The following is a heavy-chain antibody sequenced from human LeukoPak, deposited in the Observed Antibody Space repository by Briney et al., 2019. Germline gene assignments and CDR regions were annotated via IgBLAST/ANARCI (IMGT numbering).Heavy chain of an antibody. CDR1: GFTFSRYG. J-gene: IGHJ6*02. V-gene: IGHV3-NL1*01. CDR2: IYSGDSGVST. Sequence: GRSLRLSCAASGFTFSRYGMHWVRQAPGKGLEWVSVIYSGDSGVSTYYADSVKGRFTISRHNSKNTLYLQMSSLRAEDTAVYFCARSAARLRYYYAMDVWGQGTTVTVCS. CDR3: ARSAARLRYYYAMDV. D-gene: IGHD6-6*01.